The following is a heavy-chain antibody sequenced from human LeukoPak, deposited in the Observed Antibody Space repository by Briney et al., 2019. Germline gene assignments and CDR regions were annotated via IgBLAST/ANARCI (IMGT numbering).Heavy chain of an antibody. Sequence: GGSLRLSCAASGFTFSSYGMSWVRQSPGKGLEWVSGISGGSGTTYYAYYADSVKGRFTISRDNSKNTLYLQMNSLRAEDTAVYYCAKFDEALTGYFGYWGQGTLVTVSS. J-gene: IGHJ4*02. CDR1: GFTFSSYG. CDR3: AKFDEALTGYFGY. CDR2: ISGGSGTTYYA. V-gene: IGHV3-23*01. D-gene: IGHD3-9*01.